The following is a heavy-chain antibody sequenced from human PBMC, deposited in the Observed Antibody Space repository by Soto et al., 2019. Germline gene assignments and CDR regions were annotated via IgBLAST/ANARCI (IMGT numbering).Heavy chain of an antibody. CDR3: ASRSSSWYFDY. Sequence: EVQLLESGGGLVQPGGSLRLSCAASGFTFSSYAMNWVRQAPGKGLEWDSVISGSDGSTYYADSVKGRFTISRDKSKNTLNLQMNSLRAEDTAVYYCASRSSSWYFDYWGQGTLVTVSS. CDR2: ISGSDGST. V-gene: IGHV3-23*01. J-gene: IGHJ4*02. D-gene: IGHD6-13*01. CDR1: GFTFSSYA.